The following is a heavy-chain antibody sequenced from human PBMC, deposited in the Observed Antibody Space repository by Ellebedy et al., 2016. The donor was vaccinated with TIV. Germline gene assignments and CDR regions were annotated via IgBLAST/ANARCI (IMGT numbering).Heavy chain of an antibody. J-gene: IGHJ6*02. D-gene: IGHD2-2*01. CDR3: ARDLGYCSSTSCTGAAYGMDV. CDR2: IYSGGST. Sequence: GESLKISXAASGFTVSSNYMSWVRQAPGKGLEWVSVIYSGGSTYYADSVKGRFTISRDNSKNTLYLQMNSLRAEDTAVYYCARDLGYCSSTSCTGAAYGMDVWGQGTTVTVSS. CDR1: GFTVSSNY. V-gene: IGHV3-53*01.